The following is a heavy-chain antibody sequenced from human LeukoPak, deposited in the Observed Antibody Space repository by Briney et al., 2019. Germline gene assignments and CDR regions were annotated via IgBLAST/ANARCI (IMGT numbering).Heavy chain of an antibody. CDR1: GGSISSYY. CDR2: IYTSGST. J-gene: IGHJ4*02. Sequence: SETLSLTCSVSGGSISSYYWNWIRQPAGKGLEWIGRIYTSGSTNYNPSLQSRVTISVDTSKNQFSLKLTSVTAADTAVYYCARGPYYYDSSGSFDYWGQGTLVTVSS. V-gene: IGHV4-4*07. CDR3: ARGPYYYDSSGSFDY. D-gene: IGHD3-22*01.